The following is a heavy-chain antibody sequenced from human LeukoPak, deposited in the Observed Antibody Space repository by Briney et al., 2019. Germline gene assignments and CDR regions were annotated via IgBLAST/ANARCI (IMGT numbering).Heavy chain of an antibody. CDR3: ARGEVATVTIPDDY. V-gene: IGHV1-46*01. Sequence: ASVKVSCTASGYTFTSYYMHWVRQAPGQGLEWMGIINPSGGSTSYAQKFQGRVTMTRDTSISTAYMELSRLRSDDTAVYYCARGEVATVTIPDDYWGQGTLVTVSS. CDR1: GYTFTSYY. CDR2: INPSGGST. J-gene: IGHJ4*02. D-gene: IGHD4-17*01.